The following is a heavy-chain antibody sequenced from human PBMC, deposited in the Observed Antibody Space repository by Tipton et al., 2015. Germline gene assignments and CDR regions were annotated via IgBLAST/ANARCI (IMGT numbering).Heavy chain of an antibody. Sequence: TLSLTCTVSSDSINKYYWSWIRQPPGKELQWIGYIQYSGGTNYNPSLESRVSMSVDTSKTQFSLKLSSVIAADTAVYYCARASIIQGYYHDSSRYYLFNSWGRGTLVTVSS. CDR1: SDSINKYY. CDR3: ARASIIQGYYHDSSRYYLFNS. V-gene: IGHV4-59*01. D-gene: IGHD3-22*01. J-gene: IGHJ1*01. CDR2: IQYSGGT.